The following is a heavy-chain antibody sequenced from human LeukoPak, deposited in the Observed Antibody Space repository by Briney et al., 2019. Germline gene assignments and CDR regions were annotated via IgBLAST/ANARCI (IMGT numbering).Heavy chain of an antibody. CDR2: ISGSGGST. CDR1: GFTFSSYA. CDR3: AKDSKWELPHSWIAY. J-gene: IGHJ4*02. Sequence: GGSLRLSCAASGFTFSSYAMSWVRQAQGTGLEWVSAISGSGGSTYYADSVKGRFTISRDNSKNTLYLQMNSLRAEDTAVYYCAKDSKWELPHSWIAYWGQGTLVTVSS. D-gene: IGHD1-26*01. V-gene: IGHV3-23*01.